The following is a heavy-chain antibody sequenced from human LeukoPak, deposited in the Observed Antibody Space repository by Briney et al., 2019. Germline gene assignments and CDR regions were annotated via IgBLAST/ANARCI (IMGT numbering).Heavy chain of an antibody. Sequence: GGSLRLSCAASGFTVNSNYMTWVRQAPGKGLEWVSVIYPGGNTYYADSVKGRFTISGDNSKNTVYLQMTSLRAEDTAVYFCARSPGYYFDCWGQGTLVTVSS. CDR1: GFTVNSNY. CDR3: ARSPGYYFDC. D-gene: IGHD2-15*01. J-gene: IGHJ4*02. CDR2: IYPGGNT. V-gene: IGHV3-53*01.